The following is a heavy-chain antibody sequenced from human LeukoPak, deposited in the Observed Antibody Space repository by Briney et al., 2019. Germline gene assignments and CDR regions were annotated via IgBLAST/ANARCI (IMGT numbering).Heavy chain of an antibody. CDR3: ARESSGYYSDY. CDR1: GFTVSSNY. J-gene: IGHJ4*02. Sequence: GGSLRLSCAASGFTVSSNYMNWVRQAPGKGLEWVSVIYSGGSTYYADSVKGRFTISRDSSKNTLYLQMNTLRAEDTAVYYCARESSGYYSDYWGQGTLVTVSS. D-gene: IGHD6-25*01. V-gene: IGHV3-53*01. CDR2: IYSGGST.